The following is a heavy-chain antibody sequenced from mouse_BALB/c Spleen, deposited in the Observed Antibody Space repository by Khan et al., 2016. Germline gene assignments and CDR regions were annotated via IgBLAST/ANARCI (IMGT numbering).Heavy chain of an antibody. V-gene: IGHV14-3*02. CDR2: IDPANGNT. CDR3: ANYGSSYWYFDV. J-gene: IGHJ1*01. D-gene: IGHD1-1*01. CDR1: GFNIKDTY. Sequence: VQLQQSGAELVKPGASVKLSCTASGFNIKDTYMHWVKQRPEQGLEWIGRIDPANGNTKYDPKFQGKATITADTSSNTAYLQHSSLTSEDTAVYYCANYGSSYWYFDVWGAGTTVTVSS.